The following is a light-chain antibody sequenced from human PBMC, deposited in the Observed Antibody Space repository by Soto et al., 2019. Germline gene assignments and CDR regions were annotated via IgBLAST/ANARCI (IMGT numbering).Light chain of an antibody. CDR2: SAS. V-gene: IGKV3-20*01. Sequence: EIVLTQSPGTLSLSPGERATLSCRASQSVSSNYLAWYQQKPGQAPGLLIYSASSRATGIPDRFSGSGSGTDFSLTISRLEPEDFAVYYCQQYGSSPRTCGQGTKVEIK. CDR1: QSVSSNY. CDR3: QQYGSSPRT. J-gene: IGKJ1*01.